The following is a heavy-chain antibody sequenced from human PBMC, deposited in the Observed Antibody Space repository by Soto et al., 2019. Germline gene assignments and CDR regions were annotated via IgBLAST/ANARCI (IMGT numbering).Heavy chain of an antibody. CDR2: ISYSGTT. J-gene: IGHJ4*02. D-gene: IGHD2-15*01. V-gene: IGHV4-39*01. Sequence: QLQLQESGPGLVKPSETLSLTCTVSGDSINSNTYYWGLVRQPPGNGLEWIGSISYSGTTSYNPSLKSRVPIPLGTSKNQFSLKLSSVTASDTAVYYCARHASKIVVEVSLMDYWGQGTLVTVSS. CDR3: ARHASKIVVEVSLMDY. CDR1: GDSINSNTYY.